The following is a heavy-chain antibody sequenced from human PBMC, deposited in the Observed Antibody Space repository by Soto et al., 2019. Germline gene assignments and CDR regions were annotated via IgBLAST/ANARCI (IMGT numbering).Heavy chain of an antibody. CDR3: ALSGSYFEGPGAFDI. CDR2: FDPEDGET. Sequence: ASVKVSCKVSGYTLNELSMHWVRQAPGKGLEWMGGFDPEDGETIYAQKFQGRVTMTEDTSTDTAYMELSRLRSEDTSVYYCALSGSYFEGPGAFDIWGQGTMVTVSS. D-gene: IGHD1-26*01. J-gene: IGHJ3*02. V-gene: IGHV1-24*01. CDR1: GYTLNELS.